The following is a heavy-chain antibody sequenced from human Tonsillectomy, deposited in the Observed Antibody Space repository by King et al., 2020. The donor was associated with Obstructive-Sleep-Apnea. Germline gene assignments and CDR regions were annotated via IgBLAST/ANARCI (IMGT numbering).Heavy chain of an antibody. J-gene: IGHJ3*02. CDR1: GFTFRTYG. V-gene: IGHV3-30*02. Sequence: LVESGGGVVQPGGSLRLSCAASGFTFRTYGMHWVRQAPGKGLGWVAFTRCDGRYKTYADPVKGRFTSSRDNSKNTLDLQMNSLRAEDAAVYYCAKDRRDQLLSNDAFDIWGQGTMVTVSS. CDR3: AKDRRDQLLSNDAFDI. CDR2: TRCDGRYK. D-gene: IGHD2-2*01.